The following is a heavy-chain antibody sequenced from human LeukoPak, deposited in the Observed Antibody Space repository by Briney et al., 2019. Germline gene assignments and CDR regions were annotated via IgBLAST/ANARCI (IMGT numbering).Heavy chain of an antibody. V-gene: IGHV3-15*01. CDR2: IKSKTDGGIT. CDR3: TTVPVVDY. Sequence: GGSLRLSCAASGVTFSNAWMSWVRQAPGKGLEWVGRIKSKTDGGITDYAAPVKGRFTISRDDSKNTLYLQMNSLKTEDTAVYYCTTVPVVDYWGQGTLVTVSS. J-gene: IGHJ4*02. CDR1: GVTFSNAW.